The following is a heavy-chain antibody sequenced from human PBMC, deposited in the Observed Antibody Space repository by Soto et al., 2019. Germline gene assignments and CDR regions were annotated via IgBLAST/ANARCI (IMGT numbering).Heavy chain of an antibody. CDR3: ARAPRPETYSDSWDDGMDV. V-gene: IGHV3-48*02. J-gene: IGHJ6*02. D-gene: IGHD3-22*01. Sequence: PGGSLRLSCAASGFTFSSYSMNWVRQAPGKGLEWVSYISSSSSTIYYADSVKGRFTISRDNAKNSLYLQMNSLRDEDTAVYYCARAPRPETYSDSWDDGMDVWGQGTPVTVSS. CDR1: GFTFSSYS. CDR2: ISSSSSTI.